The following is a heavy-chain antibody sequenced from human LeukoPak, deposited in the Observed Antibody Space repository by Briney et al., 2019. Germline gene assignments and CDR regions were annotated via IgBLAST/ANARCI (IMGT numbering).Heavy chain of an antibody. J-gene: IGHJ4*02. Sequence: GGSLRLSCVASGFPFGSYPLTWVRQSPVKGLEWVSTIGTTDDTYYADSVKGRFTISRDNYKDTLYLQMHSLGAEDTAIYYCAKSRIVDHRGYFDYWGQGTLVTVSS. CDR3: AKSRIVDHRGYFDY. CDR2: IGTTDDT. CDR1: GFPFGSYP. V-gene: IGHV3-23*01. D-gene: IGHD2-15*01.